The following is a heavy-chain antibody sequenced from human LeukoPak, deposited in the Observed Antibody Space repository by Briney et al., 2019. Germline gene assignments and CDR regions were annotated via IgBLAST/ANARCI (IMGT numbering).Heavy chain of an antibody. J-gene: IGHJ4*02. Sequence: PGGSLRLSCAASGFTFSSYAMSLVRQAPGKGLEWVSAISGSGGSTYYADSVKGRFTISRDNSKNTLYLQMNSLRAEDTAVYYCARGGDSYAGPKFDYWGQGTLVTVSS. V-gene: IGHV3-23*01. D-gene: IGHD5-18*01. CDR2: ISGSGGST. CDR1: GFTFSSYA. CDR3: ARGGDSYAGPKFDY.